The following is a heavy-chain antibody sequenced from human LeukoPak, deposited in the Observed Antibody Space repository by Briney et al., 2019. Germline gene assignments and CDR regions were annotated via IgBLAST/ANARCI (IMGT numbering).Heavy chain of an antibody. D-gene: IGHD3-22*01. J-gene: IGHJ4*02. Sequence: PGGSLILSCAASGFSFRTYAMTWVRQAPGKGLEWVSSISGSGATTYNADPLKGRFTISRDNSKNTLYLQMNSLRAEDTAVYYCVRESTSSGYYYAPDYWGQGTLVTVS. CDR2: ISGSGATT. CDR1: GFSFRTYA. CDR3: VRESTSSGYYYAPDY. V-gene: IGHV3-23*01.